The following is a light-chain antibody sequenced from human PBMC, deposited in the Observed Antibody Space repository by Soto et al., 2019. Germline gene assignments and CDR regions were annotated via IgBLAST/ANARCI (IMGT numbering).Light chain of an antibody. CDR2: DAS. Sequence: DIQMTQSPSSLSASLGARVTITCQASQDISNYLNWYQQQPGKAPKLLIYDASNLETGVPSRFSGSGSGTDFPFTISSLQPEDIATYYCQQYDNLPLTFGGGTNV. CDR3: QQYDNLPLT. V-gene: IGKV1-33*01. CDR1: QDISNY. J-gene: IGKJ4*01.